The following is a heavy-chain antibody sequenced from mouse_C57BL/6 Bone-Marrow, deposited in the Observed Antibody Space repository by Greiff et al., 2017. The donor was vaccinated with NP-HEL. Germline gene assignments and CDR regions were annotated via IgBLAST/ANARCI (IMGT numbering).Heavy chain of an antibody. CDR2: INPYNGGT. CDR3: ARGVTTTDWYFDV. Sequence: VQLKESGPVLVKPGASVKMSCKASGYTFTDYYMNWVKQSHGKSLEWIGVINPYNGGTSYNQKFKGKATLTVDKSSSTAYMELNSLTSEDSAVYYCARGVTTTDWYFDVWGTGTTVTVSS. D-gene: IGHD2-2*01. J-gene: IGHJ1*03. CDR1: GYTFTDYY. V-gene: IGHV1-19*01.